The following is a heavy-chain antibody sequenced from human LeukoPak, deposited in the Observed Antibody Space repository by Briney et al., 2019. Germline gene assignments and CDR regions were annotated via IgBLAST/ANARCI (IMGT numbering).Heavy chain of an antibody. CDR1: GGSISSYY. CDR3: ARWSGSVTARNYYYYMDV. J-gene: IGHJ6*03. V-gene: IGHV4-59*08. Sequence: SETLSLTCTVSGGSISSYYWSWIRQPPGKGLEWIGYIYYSGSTNYNPSLKSRVTISVDTSKNQFSLKLSSVTAADTAVYYCARWSGSVTARNYYYYMDVWGEGTTVTVFS. D-gene: IGHD6-6*01. CDR2: IYYSGST.